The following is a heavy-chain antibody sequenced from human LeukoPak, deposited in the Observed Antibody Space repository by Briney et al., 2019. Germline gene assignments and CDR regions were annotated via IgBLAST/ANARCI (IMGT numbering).Heavy chain of an antibody. CDR1: GFTFSSYA. CDR3: AKDRRGGSYNTATLDI. V-gene: IGHV3-23*01. J-gene: IGHJ3*02. D-gene: IGHD1-26*01. Sequence: GGSLRLSCAASGFTFSSYAMSWVRQAPGKGLEWVSGISDSGGITYYADSVKGRFTISRDNSKNTLYVQMNSPRVEDTRVYFCAKDRRGGSYNTATLDIWGPGTMVTVSS. CDR2: ISDSGGIT.